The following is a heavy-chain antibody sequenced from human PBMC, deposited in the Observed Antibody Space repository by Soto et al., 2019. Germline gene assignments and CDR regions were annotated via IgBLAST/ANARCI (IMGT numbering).Heavy chain of an antibody. CDR3: ASRLLPADHFDY. D-gene: IGHD6-25*01. J-gene: IGHJ4*02. Sequence: EVQLLESGGDLVQPGGSLRLSCAASGFTFSSCAMSWVRQAPGKGLEWVSSITYTGASTFYADSVKGRFTISRDNSKNTVYLQMNTLRAEDTALYYCASRLLPADHFDYWGQGTLVTVSS. CDR2: ITYTGAST. CDR1: GFTFSSCA. V-gene: IGHV3-23*01.